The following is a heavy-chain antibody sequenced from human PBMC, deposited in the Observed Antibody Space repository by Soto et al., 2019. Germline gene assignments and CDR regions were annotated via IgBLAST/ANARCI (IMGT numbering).Heavy chain of an antibody. Sequence: QVQLQESGPGLVKPSETLSLTCTVSDGSISDNYWSWIRQPPGKGLEWIGYIYYSGSTNYNPSLKGRVTISVDTSKIQFSLKLNSVTAADTAVYYCARGGRKLDSWGQGTLVSVSS. V-gene: IGHV4-59*01. CDR3: ARGGRKLDS. CDR2: IYYSGST. D-gene: IGHD3-16*01. CDR1: DGSISDNY. J-gene: IGHJ4*02.